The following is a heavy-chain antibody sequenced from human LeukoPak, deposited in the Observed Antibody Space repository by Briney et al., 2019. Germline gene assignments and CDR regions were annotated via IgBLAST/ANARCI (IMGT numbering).Heavy chain of an antibody. V-gene: IGHV1-46*02. CDR2: KFSHDGST. CDR1: GYSFNSHH. CDR3: ARDSGNFHYDMDV. J-gene: IGHJ6*02. D-gene: IGHD3-10*01. Sequence: ASVKVSCKTSGYSFNSHHVHWVRQAPGQGLEWMGVKFSHDGSTSNTQKFQGRIAMTRDTSTSTVYMELSSLRSEDTAVYYCARDSGNFHYDMDVWGQGTTVIVSS.